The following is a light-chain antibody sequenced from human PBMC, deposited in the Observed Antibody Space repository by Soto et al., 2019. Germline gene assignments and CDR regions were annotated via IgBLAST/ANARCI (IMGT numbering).Light chain of an antibody. CDR1: QSVGRNY. J-gene: IGKJ1*01. V-gene: IGKV3-20*01. Sequence: EIVLTQFPGTLSLSPGERATLSCRASQSVGRNYVAWYQQKPGQAPRVIIYAASNRARGIPDRFSGSGSGSDFSHTISRLEHEDFAVYYCQQYGTSPWAFGQGTKVEIK. CDR2: AAS. CDR3: QQYGTSPWA.